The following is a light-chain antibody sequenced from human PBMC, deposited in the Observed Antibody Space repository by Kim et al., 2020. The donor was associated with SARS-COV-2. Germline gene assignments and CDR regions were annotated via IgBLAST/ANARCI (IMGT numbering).Light chain of an antibody. Sequence: SPGERATLSCRASQSVSSSYLAWYQQKPGQAPRLLIDGASSGATGIPDRFSGSGSGTDFTLTSSRLEPEDLAVYYCQQYGSSPPYTFGQGTKLEI. CDR3: QQYGSSPPYT. CDR1: QSVSSSY. V-gene: IGKV3-20*01. CDR2: GAS. J-gene: IGKJ2*01.